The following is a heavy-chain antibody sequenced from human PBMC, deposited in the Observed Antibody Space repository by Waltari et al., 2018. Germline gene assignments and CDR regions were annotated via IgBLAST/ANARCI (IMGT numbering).Heavy chain of an antibody. CDR2: ISSSSSTI. D-gene: IGHD2-15*01. CDR3: ARDHVIVVVSYGMDV. V-gene: IGHV3-48*01. CDR1: GFPFSSYS. Sequence: EVQLVESGGGLVQPGGSLRLSCAASGFPFSSYSMNWVRQAPGKGLEWVSYISSSSSTIYYADSVKGRFTISRDNAKNSLYLQMNSLRAEDTAVYYCARDHVIVVVSYGMDVWGQGTTVTVSS. J-gene: IGHJ6*02.